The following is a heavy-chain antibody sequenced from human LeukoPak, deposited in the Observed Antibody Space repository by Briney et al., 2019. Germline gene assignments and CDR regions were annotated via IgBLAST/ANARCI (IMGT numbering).Heavy chain of an antibody. V-gene: IGHV3-23*01. D-gene: IGHD3-10*01. J-gene: IGHJ5*02. CDR2: ISGSGGST. CDR3: AKRPLAMVRGVIT. Sequence: GGTLRLSCAAYGFIFSSYGMSWVRQAPGKGLEWVSGISGSGGSTSYADSVKGRFTISRDNSKNTLYLQMNSLRAEDTAVYYCAKRPLAMVRGVITWGQGTLVTVSS. CDR1: GFIFSSYG.